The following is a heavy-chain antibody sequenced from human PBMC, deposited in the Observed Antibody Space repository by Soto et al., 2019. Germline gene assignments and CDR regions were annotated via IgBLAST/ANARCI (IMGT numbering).Heavy chain of an antibody. J-gene: IGHJ6*02. CDR3: ARELSTVTNYGMDV. V-gene: IGHV4-59*01. D-gene: IGHD4-17*01. CDR2: IYYSWST. Sequence: SETLSLTCTVSGGSISNYYWSWIRQPPGNELEWIAYIYYSWSTNYYPSLKIRVTISVGTSKNQFSLKLSSVTAADTAVYYCARELSTVTNYGMDVWGQGTTVTVSS. CDR1: GGSISNYY.